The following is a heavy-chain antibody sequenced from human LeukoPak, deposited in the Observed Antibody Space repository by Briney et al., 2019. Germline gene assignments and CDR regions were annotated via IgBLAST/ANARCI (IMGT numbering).Heavy chain of an antibody. D-gene: IGHD3-16*01. J-gene: IGHJ6*02. CDR1: GFRFDDYG. V-gene: IGHV3-9*01. CDR3: AKDESTGGFAPGYFYGMGV. Sequence: GGSLRLFCVVSGFRFDDYGMHWVRQAPGKGLEWVSGISWSGTTTGYADSVKGRFTISRDSAKNSLYLQMDSLRVEDTALYYCAKDESTGGFAPGYFYGMGVWGQGTTVTVSS. CDR2: ISWSGTTT.